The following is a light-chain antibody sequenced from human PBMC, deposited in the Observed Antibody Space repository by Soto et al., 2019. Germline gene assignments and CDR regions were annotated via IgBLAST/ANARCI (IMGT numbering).Light chain of an antibody. CDR1: QSVSSN. CDR2: GAS. J-gene: IGKJ1*01. V-gene: IGKV3-15*01. CDR3: QQYNNFWT. Sequence: EIVMTQSPATLSVSPGETATLSCRASQSVSSNLAWYQQKPVQAPRLLLYGASTRATDIPARFSGSGAGTDFTLTISSLQSEDFAVYYYQQYNNFWTFGQGTKVEI.